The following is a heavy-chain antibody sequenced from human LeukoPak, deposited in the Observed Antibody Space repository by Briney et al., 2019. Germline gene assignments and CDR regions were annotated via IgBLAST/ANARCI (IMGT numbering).Heavy chain of an antibody. V-gene: IGHV3-30*06. CDR3: ARDLIGGWSYDN. CDR1: GFTFSSHG. D-gene: IGHD3-10*01. CDR2: IANGGSEV. J-gene: IGHJ4*02. Sequence: GRSLRLSCVVSGFTFSSHGMHWVRQAPGKGLEWVAWVAVIANGGSEVAYADSVKGRFTISRDNSKNTVDLRMNSLKTEDTAVYYCARDLIGGWSYDNWGQGTLVAVSS.